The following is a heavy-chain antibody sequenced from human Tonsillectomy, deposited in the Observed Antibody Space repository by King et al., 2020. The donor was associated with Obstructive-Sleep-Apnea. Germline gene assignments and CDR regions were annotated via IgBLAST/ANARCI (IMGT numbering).Heavy chain of an antibody. CDR1: GGSISSGGYY. V-gene: IGHV4-31*03. J-gene: IGHJ6*02. CDR2: IYYSGST. D-gene: IGHD6-13*01. Sequence: QLQESGPGLVKPSQTLSLTCTVSGGSISSGGYYWSWIRQHPGQGLEWIGYIYYSGSTYYNPSLKSRVTISVDTSKNQFSLKLSSVTAADTAVYYCARDELAMNYYYYGMDVWGQGTTVTVSS. CDR3: ARDELAMNYYYYGMDV.